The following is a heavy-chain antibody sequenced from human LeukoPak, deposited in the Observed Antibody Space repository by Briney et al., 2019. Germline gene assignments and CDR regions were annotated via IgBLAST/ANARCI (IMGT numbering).Heavy chain of an antibody. J-gene: IGHJ4*02. CDR3: AKGFDSIPKYPFDC. D-gene: IGHD3-22*01. CDR1: GFTFDDYA. CDR2: ISWNSISI. Sequence: GRSLRLSCAASGFTFDDYAMHWVRQAPGKGLEWVSGISWNSISIGYADSVKGRFTISRDNAKNSLYLQMNSLRPEDTALYYCAKGFDSIPKYPFDCWGQGTLVTVSS. V-gene: IGHV3-9*01.